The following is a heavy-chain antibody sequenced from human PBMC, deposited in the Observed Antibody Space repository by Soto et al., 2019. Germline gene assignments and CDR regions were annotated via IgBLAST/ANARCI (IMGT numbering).Heavy chain of an antibody. CDR1: GFTVSSNY. CDR3: AKHLTYYYDSSGRLGFDY. D-gene: IGHD3-22*01. J-gene: IGHJ4*02. CDR2: IYSGGST. Sequence: GGSLRLSCAASGFTVSSNYMSWVRQAPGKGPEWVSVIYSGGSTYYADSVKGRFTISRDNSKNTLYLQMNSLRAEDTAVYYCAKHLTYYYDSSGRLGFDYWGQGTLVTVSS. V-gene: IGHV3-53*01.